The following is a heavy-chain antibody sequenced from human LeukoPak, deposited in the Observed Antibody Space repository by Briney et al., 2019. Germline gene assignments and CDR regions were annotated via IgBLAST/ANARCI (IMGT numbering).Heavy chain of an antibody. D-gene: IGHD2/OR15-2a*01. J-gene: IGHJ4*02. V-gene: IGHV3-7*01. CDR2: IKQDGSQK. CDR1: GFTFSSYW. Sequence: GGSLRLSCAASGFTFSSYWMSWIRQAPGKGLEWVANIKQDGSQKNYVDSVKGRFTISRDNAKNSLYLQMNSLRAEDTAVYYCASNIVFDYWGQGTLVTVSS. CDR3: ASNIVFDY.